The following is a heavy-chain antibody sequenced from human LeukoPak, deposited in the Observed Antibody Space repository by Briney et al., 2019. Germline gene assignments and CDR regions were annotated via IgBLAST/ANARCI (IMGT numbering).Heavy chain of an antibody. Sequence: PGGSLRLSCAASGFTFSSYAMSWVRQAPGKGLEWVSAISGSGGSTYYADSVKGRFTISRDNSKNSMYLQMNSLRAEDTAVYYCAKVPLNGYNGLGGWGSDYWGQGTLVTVSS. J-gene: IGHJ4*02. CDR1: GFTFSSYA. CDR2: ISGSGGST. D-gene: IGHD5-24*01. V-gene: IGHV3-23*01. CDR3: AKVPLNGYNGLGGWGSDY.